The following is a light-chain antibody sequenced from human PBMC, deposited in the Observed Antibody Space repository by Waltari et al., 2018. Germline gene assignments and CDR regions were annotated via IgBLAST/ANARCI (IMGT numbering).Light chain of an antibody. CDR3: SSYTSSSTLWV. V-gene: IGLV2-14*03. Sequence: QSALTQPASVSGSPGQSITISCTGTSSDVGGYNYVSWYQQHPGKAPNLMIYDVSNRPAGVSNRFSCSKSGNTASLTISGLQAEDEAEYYCSSYTSSSTLWVFGGGIKLTVL. J-gene: IGLJ3*02. CDR1: SSDVGGYNY. CDR2: DVS.